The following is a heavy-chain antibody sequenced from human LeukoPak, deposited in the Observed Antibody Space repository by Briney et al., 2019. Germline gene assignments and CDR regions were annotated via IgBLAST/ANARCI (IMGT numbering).Heavy chain of an antibody. CDR1: GDSINSLDL. CDR2: MYLSGTT. Sequence: SETLSLTCAVSGDSINSLDLWSWVRQPPGKGLEWIGEMYLSGTTHSNPSVKSRVTISVDTSKNQFSLELSSVTAADTAVYYCARVHLVGASSSPYYYYYGMDVWGQGTTVTVSS. J-gene: IGHJ6*02. CDR3: ARVHLVGASSSPYYYYYGMDV. V-gene: IGHV4-4*02. D-gene: IGHD1-26*01.